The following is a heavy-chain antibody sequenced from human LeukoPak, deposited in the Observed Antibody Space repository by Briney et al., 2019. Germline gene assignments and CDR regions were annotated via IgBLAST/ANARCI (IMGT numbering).Heavy chain of an antibody. V-gene: IGHV1-2*02. CDR2: INPNSGGT. D-gene: IGHD3-22*01. J-gene: IGHJ3*02. CDR3: TRDFLHVYYYDSSGYVRGAFDI. Sequence: ASVKVSCKASGYTFTGYYLYWVRQATGQGLEWMGWINPNSGGTNFAQKFQGRVTMTRDTSISTVYMELSRLRSDDTAVYYCTRDFLHVYYYDSSGYVRGAFDIWGQGTMVTVSS. CDR1: GYTFTGYY.